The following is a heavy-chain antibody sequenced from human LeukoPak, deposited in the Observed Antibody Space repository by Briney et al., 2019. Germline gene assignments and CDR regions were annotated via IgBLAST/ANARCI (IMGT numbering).Heavy chain of an antibody. CDR3: AHRPQPPRGSGSYYSWFDP. Sequence: SGPTLVNPTQTLTLTCTFSGFSLSTSGVGVGWIRQPPGKALEWLALIYWDDDKRYSPSLKSRLTITKDTSKNQVVLTMINMDPVDTATYYCAHRPQPPRGSGSYYSWFDPWGQGTLVTVSS. CDR2: IYWDDDK. J-gene: IGHJ5*02. V-gene: IGHV2-5*02. D-gene: IGHD3-10*01. CDR1: GFSLSTSGVG.